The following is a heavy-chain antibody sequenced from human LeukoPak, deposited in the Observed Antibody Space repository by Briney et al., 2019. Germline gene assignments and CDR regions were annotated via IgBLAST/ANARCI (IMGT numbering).Heavy chain of an antibody. CDR2: ISAYNGNT. CDR3: ARDDCSGGSCYPPAYYFDY. D-gene: IGHD2-15*01. V-gene: IGHV1-18*01. CDR1: GYTFTSYG. Sequence: ASVKVSCKASGYTFTSYGISWVRQAPGQGLEWMGWISAYNGNTNYAQKLQGRVTTTTDTSTSTAYMELRSLRSDDTAVYYCARDDCSGGSCYPPAYYFDYWGQGTLVTVSS. J-gene: IGHJ4*02.